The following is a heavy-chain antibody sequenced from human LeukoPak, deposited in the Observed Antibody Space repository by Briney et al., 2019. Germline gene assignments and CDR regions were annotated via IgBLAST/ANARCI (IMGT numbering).Heavy chain of an antibody. J-gene: IGHJ4*02. Sequence: SETLSLTCTVSGASISSYYWTWIRQPAGEGLEGIGRIYSSGSTNYNPSLKSRVTMSLDTSKNQFSLRLSSVTAADTAVYYCARARGGSGSYGHFDYWGQGTLVTVSS. CDR3: ARARGGSGSYGHFDY. D-gene: IGHD1-26*01. V-gene: IGHV4-4*07. CDR2: IYSSGST. CDR1: GASISSYY.